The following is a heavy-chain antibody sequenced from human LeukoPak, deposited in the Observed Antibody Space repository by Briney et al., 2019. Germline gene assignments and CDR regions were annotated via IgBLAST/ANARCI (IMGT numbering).Heavy chain of an antibody. CDR1: GFTFSAYA. Sequence: QPGGSLRLSCAASGFTFSAYAMSWVRQAPGKGLEWVSAISDSGSSTYYADSVKGRLTISRDNSKNTLYLQMNSLKAEDTAVYYCAKKAVGTSTGGPFDYWGQGTLVIVSS. J-gene: IGHJ4*02. V-gene: IGHV3-23*01. D-gene: IGHD1-26*01. CDR3: AKKAVGTSTGGPFDY. CDR2: ISDSGSST.